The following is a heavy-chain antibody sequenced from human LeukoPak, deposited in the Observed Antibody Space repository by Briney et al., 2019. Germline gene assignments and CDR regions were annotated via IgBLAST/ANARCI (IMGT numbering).Heavy chain of an antibody. D-gene: IGHD1-7*01. V-gene: IGHV1-24*01. Sequence: ASGKVSCTVSGYTLTELSMLWVRQAPGNGLEWMGGFDPEDGETIYAQKFQGRVTMTEDTSTDTAYMELKSLRSEDTAVYYCATGQLVLLGLGYWGQGTLVTVSS. J-gene: IGHJ4*02. CDR3: ATGQLVLLGLGY. CDR2: FDPEDGET. CDR1: GYTLTELS.